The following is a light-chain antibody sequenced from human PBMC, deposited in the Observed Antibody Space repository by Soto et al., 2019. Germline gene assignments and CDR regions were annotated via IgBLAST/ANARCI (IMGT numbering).Light chain of an antibody. CDR1: SSDVGGYNY. CDR2: GVY. Sequence: QSALTQPRSVSGSPGQSVTISCTGTSSDVGGYNYVSWYQQHPGKAPKLLIYGVYKRPSGVPDRFSGSKSGNTASLTISGLQAEDEADYYCCSYAGSYTGVFGGGTQLTVL. J-gene: IGLJ3*02. V-gene: IGLV2-11*01. CDR3: CSYAGSYTGV.